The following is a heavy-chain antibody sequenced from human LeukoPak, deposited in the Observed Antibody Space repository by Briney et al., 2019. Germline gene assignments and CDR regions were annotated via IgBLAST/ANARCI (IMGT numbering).Heavy chain of an antibody. CDR3: ARDSTPYYYDSSGYSDY. J-gene: IGHJ4*02. Sequence: ASVKVSCKASGYTFTSYGISWVRQAPGQGLEWMGWISAYNGNTNYAQRLQGRVTMTTDTSTSTAYMELRSLRSDDTAVYYCARDSTPYYYDSSGYSDYWGRGTLVTVSS. CDR2: ISAYNGNT. CDR1: GYTFTSYG. V-gene: IGHV1-18*01. D-gene: IGHD3-22*01.